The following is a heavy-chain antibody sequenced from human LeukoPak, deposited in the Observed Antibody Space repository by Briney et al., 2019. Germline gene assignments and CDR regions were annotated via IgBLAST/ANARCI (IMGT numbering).Heavy chain of an antibody. D-gene: IGHD6-19*01. Sequence: GGSLRLSCTASGFTFGDYAMSWFRQAPGKGLKWVGFIRSKAYGGTTEYAASVKGRFTISRDDSKSIAYLQMNSLKTEDTAVYYCTRDLRVMRGQWLVRGDYWGQGTLVAVSS. V-gene: IGHV3-49*03. CDR3: TRDLRVMRGQWLVRGDY. CDR2: IRSKAYGGTT. J-gene: IGHJ4*02. CDR1: GFTFGDYA.